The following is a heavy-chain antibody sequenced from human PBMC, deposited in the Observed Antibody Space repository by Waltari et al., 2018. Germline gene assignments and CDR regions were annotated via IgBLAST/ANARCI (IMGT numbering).Heavy chain of an antibody. CDR2: MSHEGYA. Sequence: QVQLQESGPGLVQPSGTLSLTCAVSGDYITGSNWWTWVRQPPGKGLEWSGEMSHEGYANYNPSLKSRVTMSVDTSQNQFSLRLASVTAADPAIYYCARESRVTSGPGDLIDVWGKGTMVSVS. CDR1: GDYITGSNW. V-gene: IGHV4-4*02. D-gene: IGHD4-17*01. CDR3: ARESRVTSGPGDLIDV. J-gene: IGHJ6*03.